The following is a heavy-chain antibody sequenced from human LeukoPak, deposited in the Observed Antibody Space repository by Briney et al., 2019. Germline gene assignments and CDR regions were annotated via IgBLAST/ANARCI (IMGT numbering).Heavy chain of an antibody. CDR2: ISSSSSTI. V-gene: IGHV3-48*01. D-gene: IGHD2-21*02. CDR3: AKDSTRIAYCGGDCYSFAFDI. CDR1: GFTFSSYS. J-gene: IGHJ3*02. Sequence: GGSLRLSCAASGFTFSSYSMNWVRQAPGKGLEWVSYISSSSSTIYYADSVKGRFTISRDNAKNSLYLQMNSLRAEDTAVYYCAKDSTRIAYCGGDCYSFAFDIWGQGTMVTVSS.